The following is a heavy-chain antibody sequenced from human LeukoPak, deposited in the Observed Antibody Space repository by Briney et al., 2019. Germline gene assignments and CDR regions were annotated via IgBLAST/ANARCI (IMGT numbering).Heavy chain of an antibody. V-gene: IGHV3-23*01. Sequence: GGSLRLSCAASGFTFSNYAMTWVRQAPGKGLEWVSSIRGNGGNTYYADSVKGRFTNFRDNSKNTLYPQMNSLRVEDTAIYYCAKALRAAPGTTPGDYWGQGTLVTVSS. CDR1: GFTFSNYA. CDR3: AKALRAAPGTTPGDY. CDR2: IRGNGGNT. D-gene: IGHD6-13*01. J-gene: IGHJ4*02.